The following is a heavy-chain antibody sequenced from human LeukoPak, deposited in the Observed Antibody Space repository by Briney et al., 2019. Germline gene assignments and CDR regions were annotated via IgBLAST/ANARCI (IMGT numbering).Heavy chain of an antibody. CDR3: ASHPLGYCSSTSCYPRWFDP. D-gene: IGHD2-2*01. J-gene: IGHJ5*02. CDR1: GGSFSGYY. Sequence: SETLSLTCAVYGGSFSGYYWSWIRQPPGKGLEWIGEINHSGSTNYNPSLKSRVTISVDTSKNQFSLKLSSVTAADTAAYYCASHPLGYCSSTSCYPRWFDPWGQGTLVTVSS. V-gene: IGHV4-34*01. CDR2: INHSGST.